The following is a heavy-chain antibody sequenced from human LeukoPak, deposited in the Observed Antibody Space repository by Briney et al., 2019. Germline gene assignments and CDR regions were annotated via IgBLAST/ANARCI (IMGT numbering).Heavy chain of an antibody. J-gene: IGHJ6*02. D-gene: IGHD6-13*01. CDR2: ISYDGSNK. Sequence: GGSLRLSCAASGFTFSSYGMHWVRQAPGKGLEWVAVISYDGSNKYYADSVKGRFTISRDNSKNTLYLQMNSLRAEDTAVYYCAKDSVAGSSSWYPYGMDVWGQGTTVTVSS. CDR3: AKDSVAGSSSWYPYGMDV. V-gene: IGHV3-30*18. CDR1: GFTFSSYG.